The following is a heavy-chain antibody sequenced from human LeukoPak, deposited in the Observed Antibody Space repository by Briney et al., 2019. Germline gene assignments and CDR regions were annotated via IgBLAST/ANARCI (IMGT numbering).Heavy chain of an antibody. CDR3: ARRTGYLNYYYYYYMDV. J-gene: IGHJ6*03. Sequence: SETLSLTCTVSGGSISSHYWSWIRQPPGKGLEWIGYIYYSGSTNYNRSLKSRVTISVDTSRNQFSLKLSSVTAADSAVYYCARRTGYLNYYYYYYMDVWGNGTTVTVSS. CDR1: GGSISSHY. V-gene: IGHV4-59*11. D-gene: IGHD3/OR15-3a*01. CDR2: IYYSGST.